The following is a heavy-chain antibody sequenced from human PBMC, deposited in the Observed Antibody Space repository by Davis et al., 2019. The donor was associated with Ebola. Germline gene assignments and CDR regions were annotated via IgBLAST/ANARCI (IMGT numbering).Heavy chain of an antibody. J-gene: IGHJ5*02. CDR3: ARQTIEAIRENWLDP. CDR1: GASLIGDY. D-gene: IGHD6-13*01. V-gene: IGHV4-59*08. Sequence: SETLSLTCTVSGASLIGDYWSWIRQPPGKGLEWIGFIYSSGRTKYNPSLKRRVILSVDTSKNQFSLNLNSVTAADTAVYYCARQTIEAIRENWLDPWGQGTLVTVSS. CDR2: IYSSGRT.